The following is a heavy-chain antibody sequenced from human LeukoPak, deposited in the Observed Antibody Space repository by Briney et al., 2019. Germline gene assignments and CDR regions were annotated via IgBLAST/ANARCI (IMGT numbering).Heavy chain of an antibody. Sequence: GGSLRLSCVASGFAFGDYDMHWVRQAPGKGLEWVAIIWYDGSKNLYADSVKGRFTISRDNSKNTLYLEMDSLRVEDTAVYYCAGRSLVDKWFGPWGQGTLVTVSS. CDR2: IWYDGSKN. CDR1: GFAFGDYD. V-gene: IGHV3-33*03. D-gene: IGHD1-26*01. J-gene: IGHJ5*02. CDR3: AGRSLVDKWFGP.